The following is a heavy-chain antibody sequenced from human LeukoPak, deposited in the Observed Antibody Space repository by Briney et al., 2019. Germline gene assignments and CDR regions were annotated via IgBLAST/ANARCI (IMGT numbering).Heavy chain of an antibody. J-gene: IGHJ4*02. CDR2: FDPEDGET. CDR3: ATAPRYDFWRGYYFDY. Sequence: ASVKVSCKVSGYTLTELSMHWVRQAPGKGLEWMGGFDPEDGETIYAQKFQGRVTMTEDTSTDTAYMELSSLRSEDTAVYYCATAPRYDFWRGYYFDYWGQGTLVTVSS. CDR1: GYTLTELS. V-gene: IGHV1-24*01. D-gene: IGHD3-3*01.